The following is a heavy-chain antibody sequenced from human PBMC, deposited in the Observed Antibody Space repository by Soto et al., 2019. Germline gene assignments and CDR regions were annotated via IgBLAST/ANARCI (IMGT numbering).Heavy chain of an antibody. Sequence: DSVKXSCKASGYTFTRYQMHWVRQAPGQGLEWMGIINPSGGRTSYAQKFQGRVTMTSDTSTSTVHVEVSSLTSEDTAVYYCARHNGMDVWGQGTTVTVSS. CDR3: ARHNGMDV. CDR1: GYTFTRYQ. D-gene: IGHD2-21*01. J-gene: IGHJ6*02. CDR2: INPSGGRT. V-gene: IGHV1-46*01.